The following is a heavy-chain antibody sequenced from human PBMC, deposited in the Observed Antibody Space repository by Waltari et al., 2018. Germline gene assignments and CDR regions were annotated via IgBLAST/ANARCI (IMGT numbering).Heavy chain of an antibody. D-gene: IGHD3-10*01. Sequence: QITLKESGPTQVKPTQTLTLTCTLSGFSLTTSGVVVGWIRQPPGKALEWLALIYWNDDKRYSPSLKSRLTITKDTSKNQVVLTMTNMDPVDTATYYCAHTPVVPVTRGGIPLWFEELTNWYFDLWGRGTLVTVSS. V-gene: IGHV2-5*01. J-gene: IGHJ2*01. CDR3: AHTPVVPVTRGGIPLWFEELTNWYFDL. CDR2: IYWNDDK. CDR1: GFSLTTSGVV.